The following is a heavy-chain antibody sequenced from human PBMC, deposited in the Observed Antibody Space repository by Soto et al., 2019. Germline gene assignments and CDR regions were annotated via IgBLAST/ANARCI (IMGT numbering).Heavy chain of an antibody. CDR1: AYTFPSYG. D-gene: IGHD6-19*01. V-gene: IGHV1-18*01. CDR3: ARVKGSGWLNRFDP. CDR2: ISAYNGNT. J-gene: IGHJ5*02. Sequence: AGVPVSCTASAYTFPSYGTSCVRQAPEQGLEWMGWISAYNGNTYYAQKLQGRVTMTTDTSTSTAYMELRSLRSDDPAVYYCARVKGSGWLNRFDPWGQGTPVTVSS.